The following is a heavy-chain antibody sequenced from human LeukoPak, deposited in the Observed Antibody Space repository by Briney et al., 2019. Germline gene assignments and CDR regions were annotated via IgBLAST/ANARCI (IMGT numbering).Heavy chain of an antibody. D-gene: IGHD6-13*01. Sequence: ASVKVSCRASGYTFTSYYMHWVRQAPGQGLEWMGIINPSGGSTNYAQKFQGRVTMTRDMSTSTVYIELSSRRSEDTAVYYCARDLSGIAAAGTLDYWGQGTLVTVSS. V-gene: IGHV1-46*01. CDR3: ARDLSGIAAAGTLDY. CDR1: GYTFTSYY. CDR2: INPSGGST. J-gene: IGHJ4*02.